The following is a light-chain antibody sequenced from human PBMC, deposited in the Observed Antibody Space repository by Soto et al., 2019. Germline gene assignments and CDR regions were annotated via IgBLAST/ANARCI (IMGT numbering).Light chain of an antibody. Sequence: QSALTQPASVSGSPGQSITISCTGTSSDVGGYNYVSWYQQHPGKAPKLMIYEVSNRPSGVSNRFSGSKSGNTASLTISGLQAEDEADYYCGSYTSSSTWVVGGGTKLTVL. V-gene: IGLV2-14*01. J-gene: IGLJ3*02. CDR1: SSDVGGYNY. CDR2: EVS. CDR3: GSYTSSSTWV.